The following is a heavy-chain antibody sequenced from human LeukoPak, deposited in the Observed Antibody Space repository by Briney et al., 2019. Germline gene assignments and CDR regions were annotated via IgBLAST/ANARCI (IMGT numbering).Heavy chain of an antibody. CDR2: IYYSGST. CDR1: GCSINSYY. Sequence: SEALSLTCTVSGCSINSYYWSWIRQPPGKGLEWIGYIYYSGSTNYNPSLMSRVTISVDTSKNQFSLRLSSVTAADTAVYYCARVTGYMTEDYFDYWGQGTLITVSS. D-gene: IGHD6-13*01. J-gene: IGHJ4*02. V-gene: IGHV4-59*01. CDR3: ARVTGYMTEDYFDY.